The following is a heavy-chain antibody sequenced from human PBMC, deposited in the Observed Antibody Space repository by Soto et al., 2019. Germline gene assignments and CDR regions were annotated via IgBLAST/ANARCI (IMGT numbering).Heavy chain of an antibody. D-gene: IGHD3-3*01. CDR3: ARDASYYSLWSGYYPSRNGMDV. V-gene: IGHV3-33*01. CDR2: IWDDGRKK. CDR1: GFTFSSFG. Sequence: QVQVVESGGGVVQPGRSLRLSCAASGFTFSSFGMHWVRQAPGKGLEWVSLIWDDGRKKSYGDSVKGRFTISRDNSRNTVYWQMNGLRADDTAVYYCARDASYYSLWSGYYPSRNGMDVWGQGTTVTVSS. J-gene: IGHJ6*02.